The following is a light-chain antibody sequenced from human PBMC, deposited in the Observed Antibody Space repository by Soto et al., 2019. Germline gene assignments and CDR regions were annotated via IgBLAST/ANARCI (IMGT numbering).Light chain of an antibody. CDR3: QQDGSSPYT. V-gene: IGKV3-20*01. CDR1: QSVSSSY. CDR2: GAS. Sequence: EIVLTQSPGTLSLSPGERATLSWRASQSVSSSYLAWYQQKPGQAPRLLIYGASSRATGIPDRFSGSGSGTDFTLTISRLEPEDFAVYYCQQDGSSPYTFGQGTNLEIK. J-gene: IGKJ2*01.